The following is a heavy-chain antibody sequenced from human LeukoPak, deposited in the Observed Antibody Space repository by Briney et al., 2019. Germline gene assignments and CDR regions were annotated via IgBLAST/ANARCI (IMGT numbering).Heavy chain of an antibody. CDR3: AASITMFDY. J-gene: IGHJ4*02. V-gene: IGHV3-7*02. CDR2: IKEDGTVK. D-gene: IGHD3-10*01. CDR1: GFTFSRYW. Sequence: GGSLRLSCAASGFTFSRYWMSWVRQAPGKGLEWVANIKEDGTVKYYVESVKGRFTISRDNAKNALYLQMNSLRAEDTAVYYCAASITMFDYWGQGTLVTVSS.